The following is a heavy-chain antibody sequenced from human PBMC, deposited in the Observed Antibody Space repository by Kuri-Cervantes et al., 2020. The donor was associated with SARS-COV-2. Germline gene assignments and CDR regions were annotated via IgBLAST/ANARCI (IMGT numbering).Heavy chain of an antibody. D-gene: IGHD5-24*01. V-gene: IGHV4-59*01. J-gene: IGHJ3*02. Sequence: SETLSLTCTVSGGSISSYYWSWIRQPAGKGLEWIGYIYYSGSTNYNPSLKSRVTISVDTSKNQFSLKLSSVTAADTAVYYCARDKLQFDAFDIWGQGTMVTVSS. CDR3: ARDKLQFDAFDI. CDR2: IYYSGST. CDR1: GGSISSYY.